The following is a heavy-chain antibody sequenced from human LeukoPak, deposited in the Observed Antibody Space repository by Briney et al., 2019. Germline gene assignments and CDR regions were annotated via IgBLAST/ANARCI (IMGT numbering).Heavy chain of an antibody. CDR3: ARGTTGAYFGTPPYFDY. CDR2: IYYSGST. V-gene: IGHV4-59*01. D-gene: IGHD7-27*01. J-gene: IGHJ4*02. Sequence: SEPLSLTCSVSGASINGYYWSWIRQPPGKGLECIGYIYYSGSTNYNPSLESRVTISLDTSRKQFSLRLRSVTAADTAVYFCARGTTGAYFGTPPYFDYWGQGSLVTDSS. CDR1: GASINGYY.